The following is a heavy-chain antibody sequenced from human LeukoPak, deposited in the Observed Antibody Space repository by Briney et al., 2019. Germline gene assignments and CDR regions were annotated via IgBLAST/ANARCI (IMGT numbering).Heavy chain of an antibody. J-gene: IGHJ4*02. CDR2: ISGRGGGT. CDR3: AKDLTWLAYYFAY. Sequence: PGGSLRLSCAASGFTFSTYAMSWVRQAPGKVREWVSGISGRGGGTYYADSVRGRFTIARDNSKNTLYLQMNSLRAEDTAVYYCAKDLTWLAYYFAYWGQGTLVTVSS. D-gene: IGHD6-19*01. V-gene: IGHV3-23*01. CDR1: GFTFSTYA.